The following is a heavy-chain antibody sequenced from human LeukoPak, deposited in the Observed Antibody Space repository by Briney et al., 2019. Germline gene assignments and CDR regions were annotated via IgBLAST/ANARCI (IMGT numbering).Heavy chain of an antibody. Sequence: SETMSLTNTASDASTSTYNCSWLRHPPQKLLEWIGNIHNSGSTNYTPYLKSRVTISVDTSMNQVSLKLSSVTAADTAVYYCARETHGSYYLIDYWGQGTLVTVSS. D-gene: IGHD1-26*01. J-gene: IGHJ4*02. CDR1: DASTSTYN. CDR2: IHNSGST. V-gene: IGHV4-59*01. CDR3: ARETHGSYYLIDY.